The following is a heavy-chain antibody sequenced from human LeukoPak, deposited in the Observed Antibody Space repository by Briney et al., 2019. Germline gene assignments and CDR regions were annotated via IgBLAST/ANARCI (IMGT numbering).Heavy chain of an antibody. CDR3: AKEAPYYYGSGSYSVFRYYYGMDV. Sequence: ASVKVSCKASGYTFTSYGISWVRQAPGQGLEWMGWISAYNGNTNYAQKLQGRVTMTTDTSTSTAYMELRSLRSDDTAVYYCAKEAPYYYGSGSYSVFRYYYGMDVWGQGTTVTVSS. CDR2: ISAYNGNT. V-gene: IGHV1-18*01. CDR1: GYTFTSYG. D-gene: IGHD3-10*01. J-gene: IGHJ6*02.